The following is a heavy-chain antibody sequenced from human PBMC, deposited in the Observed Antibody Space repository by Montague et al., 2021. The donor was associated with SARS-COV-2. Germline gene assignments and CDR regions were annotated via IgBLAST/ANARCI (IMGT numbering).Heavy chain of an antibody. CDR1: GGSMRGYY. CDR2: IYYSGST. V-gene: IGHV4-59*01. Sequence: SETLSLTCTVSGGSMRGYYWCWIRQPPGAGLEWIGYIYYSGSTDSNPSLNSRVTLSLDTSKNQFSLNLRSVTAADTAFYYCARVHYYTGYVDSWGQGILVTVSS. D-gene: IGHD3-22*01. CDR3: ARVHYYTGYVDS. J-gene: IGHJ4*02.